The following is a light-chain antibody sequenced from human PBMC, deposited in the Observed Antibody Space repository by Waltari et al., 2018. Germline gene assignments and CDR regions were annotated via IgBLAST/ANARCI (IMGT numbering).Light chain of an antibody. J-gene: IGKJ5*01. CDR2: KAS. CDR1: QNIIRY. CDR3: QQYDSEIT. V-gene: IGKV1-5*03. Sequence: DIQMTQSPSTLSASVGDRVTITCRASQNIIRYLAWYQQKPGRAPKLLIYKASSLGSGVPSRFSGSGSGTEFALTISSLEPDDFATYFCQQYDSEITFGQGTRLEIK.